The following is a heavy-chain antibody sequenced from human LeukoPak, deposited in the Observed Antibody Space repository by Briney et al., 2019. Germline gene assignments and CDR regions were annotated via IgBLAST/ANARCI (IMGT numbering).Heavy chain of an antibody. Sequence: SETLSLTCSVSGASINNYYWSWIRQPPGKGLEWIGYIYYSGSTNYNPSLKSRVTISVDTSKNQFSLKLSSVTAADTAVYYCASNVYCSGGSCYYRYFDLWGRGTLVTVSS. J-gene: IGHJ2*01. D-gene: IGHD2-15*01. CDR3: ASNVYCSGGSCYYRYFDL. V-gene: IGHV4-59*01. CDR2: IYYSGST. CDR1: GASINNYY.